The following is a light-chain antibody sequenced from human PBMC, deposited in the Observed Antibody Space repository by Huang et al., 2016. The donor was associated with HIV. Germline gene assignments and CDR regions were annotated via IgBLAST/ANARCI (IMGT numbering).Light chain of an antibody. V-gene: IGKV2-28*01. J-gene: IGKJ2*01. CDR2: LGS. CDR3: MQPLQTPYT. CDR1: QSLLHSNGYTY. Sequence: DIVMTQSPLSLPVTPGEPASISCRSSQSLLHSNGYTYLDWYLQKPGQSPQLLIYLGSNRASGVTDSFSGSGSGTDFTLRISRVEAEDVGVYYCMQPLQTPYTFGQGTKLEIK.